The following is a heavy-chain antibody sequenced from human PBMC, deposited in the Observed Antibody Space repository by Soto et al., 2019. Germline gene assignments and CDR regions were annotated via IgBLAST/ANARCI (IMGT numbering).Heavy chain of an antibody. CDR3: ATDRGGYCSGGSCYEGRSSLFDY. V-gene: IGHV1-3*01. J-gene: IGHJ4*01. Sequence: ASVKVSCKASGYTFTSYPMNWLRQAPGQRPEWMGWINAGNGGTKYSQKFQGRVSITRDTSASTAYMQLSRLRSEDTAVYYCATDRGGYCSGGSCYEGRSSLFDYWG. CDR1: GYTFTSYP. CDR2: INAGNGGT. D-gene: IGHD2-15*01.